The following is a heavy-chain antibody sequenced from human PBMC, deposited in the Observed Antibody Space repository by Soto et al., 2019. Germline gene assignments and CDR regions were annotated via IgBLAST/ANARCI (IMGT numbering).Heavy chain of an antibody. J-gene: IGHJ4*02. D-gene: IGHD1-26*01. Sequence: PGGSPRLSCAASGFTFSDYYMSWTRQAPGKGVVWVXXIXXSXXXXXYXXWVKGRFTISRGKAKNSLYLQMNSLRAEDTAVYYCARALRRVANIDYWGQGTLVAVSS. CDR3: ARALRRVANIDY. CDR1: GFTFSDYY. CDR2: IXXSXXXX. V-gene: IGHV3-11*01.